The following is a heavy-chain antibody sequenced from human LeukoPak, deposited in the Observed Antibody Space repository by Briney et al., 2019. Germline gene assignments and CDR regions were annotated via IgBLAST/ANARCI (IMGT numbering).Heavy chain of an antibody. D-gene: IGHD3-16*01. V-gene: IGHV4-61*01. Sequence: SETLSLTCTVSGGSISSGSYYWSWIRQSPGKGLEWIGYIYYSGSTNYNPSLKSRVTISVDTSKNQFSLKLSSVTTADTAVYYCARRGGWYYFDNWGQGTPVTVSS. J-gene: IGHJ4*02. CDR1: GGSISSGSYY. CDR2: IYYSGST. CDR3: ARRGGWYYFDN.